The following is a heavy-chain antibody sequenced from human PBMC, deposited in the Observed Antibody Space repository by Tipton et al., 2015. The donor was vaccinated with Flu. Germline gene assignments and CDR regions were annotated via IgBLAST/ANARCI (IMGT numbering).Heavy chain of an antibody. V-gene: IGHV4-39*07. D-gene: IGHD3-22*01. J-gene: IGHJ4*02. CDR2: ISYGETT. CDR3: ARDDSGFNDY. Sequence: TLSLTCTVSGGSVTPYYWAWLRQPPGKGLEWIASISYGETTDYKPSLKSRVTISIDTSRNQFSLRLTSVTAADTAVYYCARDDSGFNDYWGPGTLVTVSS. CDR1: GGSVTPYY.